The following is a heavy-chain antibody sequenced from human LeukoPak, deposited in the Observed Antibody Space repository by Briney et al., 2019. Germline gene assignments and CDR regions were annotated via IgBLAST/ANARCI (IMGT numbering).Heavy chain of an antibody. CDR1: GFTFSSYA. CDR3: ASADQVTSGYDPALDY. J-gene: IGHJ4*02. CDR2: ISYDGSNK. D-gene: IGHD5-12*01. V-gene: IGHV3-30-3*01. Sequence: GGSLRLSCAASGFTFSSYAMHWVRQAPGKGLEWVAVISYDGSNKYYADSVKGRFTISRDNSKNTLYLQMNSLRAEDTAVYYCASADQVTSGYDPALDYWGQGTLVTVSS.